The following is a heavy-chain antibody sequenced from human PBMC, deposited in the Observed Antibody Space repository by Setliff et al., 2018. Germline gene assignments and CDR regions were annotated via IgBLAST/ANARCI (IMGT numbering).Heavy chain of an antibody. Sequence: PSETLSLTCSVSGGSISGSHYYWVWMRQPPGKRLEWIGSTYTSGTTNYIPSLKSRLTISVDTSKRQFSLKLISVTAADTAVYYCRFWSYVYKNDYWAQGTLVTVSS. CDR3: RFWSYVYKNDY. CDR1: GGSISGSHYY. D-gene: IGHD3-16*01. CDR2: TYTSGTT. J-gene: IGHJ4*02. V-gene: IGHV4-39*07.